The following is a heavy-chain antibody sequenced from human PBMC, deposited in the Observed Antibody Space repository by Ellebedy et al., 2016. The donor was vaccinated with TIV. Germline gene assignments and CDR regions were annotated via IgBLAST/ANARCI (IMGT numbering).Heavy chain of an antibody. D-gene: IGHD3-9*01. V-gene: IGHV4-39*01. Sequence: MPSETLSLTCDVSGGFVNSSRHYWAWIRKPPGKGLEWIGSVYYSGNTYYNPSFKSRVTLSADTSKNQFSLNLRTVTAADTAVYYCAWIDSWQPIDDWGQGILVTISS. CDR3: AWIDSWQPIDD. CDR2: VYYSGNT. J-gene: IGHJ4*02. CDR1: GGFVNSSRHY.